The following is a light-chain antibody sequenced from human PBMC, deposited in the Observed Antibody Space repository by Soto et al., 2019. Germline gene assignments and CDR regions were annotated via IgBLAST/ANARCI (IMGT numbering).Light chain of an antibody. J-gene: IGKJ5*01. V-gene: IGKV1-5*01. CDR2: DVS. CDR3: QQYNGYPIT. Sequence: DIQMTQSPSTLSGSVGDRATITCRASQTISSWLAWYQQKPGKAPNLLIYDVSNLKSGVPSRFSGSGSATEFTLTISSLQPDDFATYYCQQYNGYPITFGHGTRLEIK. CDR1: QTISSW.